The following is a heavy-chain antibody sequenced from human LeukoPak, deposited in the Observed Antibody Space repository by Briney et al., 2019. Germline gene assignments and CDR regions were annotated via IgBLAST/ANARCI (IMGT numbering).Heavy chain of an antibody. CDR2: ISSSSSTI. J-gene: IGHJ6*02. CDR1: GFTFSSYS. CDR3: ARTGGTPYDGMDV. D-gene: IGHD3-22*01. Sequence: GGSLRLSCAASGFTFSSYSMNRVRQAPGKGLEWVSYISSSSSTIYYADSVKGRFTISRDNAKNSLYLQRNRLRDEDTCVYYCARTGGTPYDGMDVWGQGTTVTVSS. V-gene: IGHV3-48*02.